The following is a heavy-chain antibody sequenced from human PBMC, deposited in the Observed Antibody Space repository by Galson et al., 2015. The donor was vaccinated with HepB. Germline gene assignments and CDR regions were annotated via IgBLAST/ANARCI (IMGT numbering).Heavy chain of an antibody. CDR3: ARVTAAAGTGEGDVDY. V-gene: IGHV3-21*01. CDR1: GFTFSSYS. J-gene: IGHJ4*02. Sequence: SLRLSCAASGFTFSSYSMNWVRQAPGKGLEWVSSISNSSSYIYYADSVKGRFTISRDNAKNSLYLQMNSLRAEDTAVYYCARVTAAAGTGEGDVDYWGQGTLVTVSS. CDR2: ISNSSSYI. D-gene: IGHD6-13*01.